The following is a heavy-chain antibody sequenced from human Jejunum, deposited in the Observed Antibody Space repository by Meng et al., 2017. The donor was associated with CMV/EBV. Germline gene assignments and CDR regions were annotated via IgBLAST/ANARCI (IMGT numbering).Heavy chain of an antibody. CDR3: ARYSRGGYYFDY. Sequence: CTVSGASINNDYWRWIRQRAGKALEWVGDMYSSGRADGEHCGNSRGIISVDTSRSHFSLRLTSVTAADTAVYYCARYSRGGYYFDYWGQGTLVTVSS. J-gene: IGHJ4*02. D-gene: IGHD5-12*01. CDR2: MYSSGRA. V-gene: IGHV4-59*01. CDR1: GASINNDY.